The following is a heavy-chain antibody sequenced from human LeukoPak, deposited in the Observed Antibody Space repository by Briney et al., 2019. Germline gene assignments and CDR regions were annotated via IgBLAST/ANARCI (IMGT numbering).Heavy chain of an antibody. V-gene: IGHV3-15*01. CDR2: IKSKTDGGTT. D-gene: IGHD2-2*01. CDR3: TTGPERCSSTSCYAVGVDY. J-gene: IGHJ4*02. Sequence: GGSLRLPCAASGFTFSNAWMSWVRQAPGKGLEWVGRIKSKTDGGTTDYAAPVKGRFTISRDDSKNTLYLQMNSLKTEDTAVYYCTTGPERCSSTSCYAVGVDYWGQGTLVTVSS. CDR1: GFTFSNAW.